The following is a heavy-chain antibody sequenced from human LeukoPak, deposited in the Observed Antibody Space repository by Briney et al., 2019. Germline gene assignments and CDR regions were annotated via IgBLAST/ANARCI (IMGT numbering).Heavy chain of an antibody. CDR2: IDYGGSLT. V-gene: IGHV3-48*01. J-gene: IGHJ4*02. CDR1: GFTFTAYT. CDR3: TRDLEY. Sequence: PGGSLRLSCSASGFTFTAYTMIWLRQAPGDGPEWFFYIDYGGSLTHYADSVKGRFTISRENAENSLYLQMNSLRVEDTAVYYCTRDLEYWSQGVQVTVSS.